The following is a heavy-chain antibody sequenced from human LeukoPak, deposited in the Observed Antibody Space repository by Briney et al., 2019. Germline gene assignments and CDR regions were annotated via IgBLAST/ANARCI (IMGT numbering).Heavy chain of an antibody. CDR1: GGSFSGYY. CDR2: IYHSGST. J-gene: IGHJ4*02. Sequence: SETLSLTCAVYGGSFSGYYWSWIRQPPGKGLEWIGEIYHSGSTNYNPSLMSRVTISVDKSRNQFSLNLISVTAADTAVYYCASARWDYWGQGTLVTVSS. V-gene: IGHV4-34*01. CDR3: ASARWDY. D-gene: IGHD5-24*01.